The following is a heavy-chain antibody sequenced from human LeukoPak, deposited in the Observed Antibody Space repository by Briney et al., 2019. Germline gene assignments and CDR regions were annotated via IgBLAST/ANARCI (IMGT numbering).Heavy chain of an antibody. J-gene: IGHJ4*02. Sequence: GESLRISCKGFGYSFTTYWISWWRRMPGKGLEGLGRVDPSDSYTDYSPSFQGHVTISADKSISTAYLQWSSLKASDTAMYYCARLRSRGYYQVKVYWGQGTLVTVSS. CDR3: ARLRSRGYYQVKVY. V-gene: IGHV5-10-1*01. CDR2: VDPSDSYT. D-gene: IGHD3-22*01. CDR1: GYSFTTYW.